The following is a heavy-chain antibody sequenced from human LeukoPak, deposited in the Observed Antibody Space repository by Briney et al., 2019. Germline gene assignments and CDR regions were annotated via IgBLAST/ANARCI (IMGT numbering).Heavy chain of an antibody. V-gene: IGHV4-59*12. CDR2: IYNSGST. D-gene: IGHD3-22*01. Sequence: SETLSLTCSVSGGSMSSYYWSWIRQPPGKGLEWIGYIYNSGSTNYNPSLKSRVTISVDTSKNQFSLKLSSVTAADTAVYYCAMSITMIIVIIKRPPTIDYRGQGTLVTVSS. J-gene: IGHJ4*02. CDR3: AMSITMIIVIIKRPPTIDY. CDR1: GGSMSSYY.